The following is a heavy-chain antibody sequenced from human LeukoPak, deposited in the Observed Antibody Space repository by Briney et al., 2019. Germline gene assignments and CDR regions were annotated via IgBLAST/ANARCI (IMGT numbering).Heavy chain of an antibody. CDR1: GYTLTELS. Sequence: GASVKVSCKVSGYTLTELSMHWVRQAPGKGLEWMGGFDPEDGETIYAQKFQGRVTMTRDTSISTAYMELSRLRSDDTAVYYCARDLSRYSSSLGYWGQGTLVTVSS. J-gene: IGHJ4*02. V-gene: IGHV1-24*01. CDR3: ARDLSRYSSSLGY. D-gene: IGHD6-6*01. CDR2: FDPEDGET.